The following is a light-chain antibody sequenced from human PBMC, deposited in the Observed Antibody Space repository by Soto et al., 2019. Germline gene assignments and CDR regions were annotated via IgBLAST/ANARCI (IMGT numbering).Light chain of an antibody. CDR3: CSFAGTYIFVI. CDR2: DVN. V-gene: IGLV2-11*01. J-gene: IGLJ2*01. CDR1: SSDVGGYNY. Sequence: QSVLTQPRSVSGSPGQSVTISCSGTSSDVGGYNYVSWYQQHPGKAPKLMIYDVNKRPSGVPDRFSGSKSGNTASLTISGLQTDYEADYYCCSFAGTYIFVIFGGGTKVTVL.